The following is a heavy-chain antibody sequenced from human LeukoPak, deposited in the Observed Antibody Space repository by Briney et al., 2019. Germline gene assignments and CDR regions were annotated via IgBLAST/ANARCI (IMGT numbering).Heavy chain of an antibody. J-gene: IGHJ4*02. CDR1: RGTFNSYD. V-gene: IGHV1-69*13. Sequence: SVKLSCKASRGTFNSYDITWMRQAPGQGLEWMGGINHMFGATNNPHLFQGRVTITADESTTTAYLELSSLRSTDTAVYYCARAYDPTGYPPSLKVNYFDSWGPGTLVTVSS. D-gene: IGHD3-22*01. CDR3: ARAYDPTGYPPSLKVNYFDS. CDR2: INHMFGAT.